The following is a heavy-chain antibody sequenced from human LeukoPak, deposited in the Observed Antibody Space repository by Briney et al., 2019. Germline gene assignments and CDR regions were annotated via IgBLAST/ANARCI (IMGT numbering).Heavy chain of an antibody. CDR2: IKQDGSDK. J-gene: IGHJ3*02. CDR1: GFTFSSYW. D-gene: IGHD2-2*01. V-gene: IGHV3-7*01. CDR3: ARDDCSSTSCHDVFDI. Sequence: GGSLRLSCAASGFTFSSYWMSWVRQTPGKGLEWVANIKQDGSDKYYVDSVKGRFTISRDNAKNSLYLQMSSLRAEDTAVYYCARDDCSSTSCHDVFDIWGQGTMVTVSS.